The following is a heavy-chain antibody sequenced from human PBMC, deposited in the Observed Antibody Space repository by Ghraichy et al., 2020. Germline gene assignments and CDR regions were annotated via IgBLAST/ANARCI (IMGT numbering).Heavy chain of an antibody. CDR1: GYTFTSYA. Sequence: ASVKVSCKASGYTFTSYAMNWVRQAPGQGLEWMGWINTNTGNPTYAQGFTGRFVFSLDTSVSTAYLQISSLKAEDTAVYYCARGTTNWNDEGRFDCWGQGTLVTVSS. CDR3: ARGTTNWNDEGRFDC. J-gene: IGHJ4*02. D-gene: IGHD1-1*01. V-gene: IGHV7-4-1*02. CDR2: INTNTGNP.